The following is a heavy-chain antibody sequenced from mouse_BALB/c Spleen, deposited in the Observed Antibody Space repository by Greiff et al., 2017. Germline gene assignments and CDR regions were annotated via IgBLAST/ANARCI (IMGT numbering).Heavy chain of an antibody. Sequence: VQLQQSGPELVKPGASVKISCKASGYSFTGYYMHWVKQSHVKSLEWIGRINPYNGATSYNQNFMDKASLTVDKSSSTAYMELHSLTSEDSAVYYCARGGGDGYYYAMDYWGQGTSVSVSS. V-gene: IGHV1-31*01. J-gene: IGHJ4*01. CDR2: INPYNGAT. CDR1: GYSFTGYY. D-gene: IGHD1-1*01. CDR3: ARGGGDGYYYAMDY.